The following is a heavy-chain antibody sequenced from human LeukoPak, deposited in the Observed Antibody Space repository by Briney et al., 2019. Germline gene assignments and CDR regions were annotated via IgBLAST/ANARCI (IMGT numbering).Heavy chain of an antibody. CDR1: GFTFSSYW. V-gene: IGHV3-7*01. Sequence: PGGALRLSCAASGFTFSSYWMSWVRQAPGKGLEWVANIKQDGSEKYYVNSVKGRFTISRDNAKNSLNLQMNSLRAEDTAVYYCASPRHDGSYSFWGQGTLVIVSS. J-gene: IGHJ4*02. CDR2: IKQDGSEK. CDR3: ASPRHDGSYSF. D-gene: IGHD1-26*01.